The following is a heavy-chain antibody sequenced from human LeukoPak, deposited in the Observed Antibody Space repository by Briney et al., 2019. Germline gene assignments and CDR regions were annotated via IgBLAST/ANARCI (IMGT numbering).Heavy chain of an antibody. D-gene: IGHD6-19*01. J-gene: IGHJ4*02. CDR2: IYSGGST. V-gene: IGHV3-53*01. CDR1: GFTFSSYE. CDR3: ARDQKGYSRGGYEYPGYFDY. Sequence: PGGSLRLSCAASGFTFSSYEMNWVRQAPGKGLEWVSVIYSGGSTYYADSVKGRFTISRDNSKNTLDLQMNSLRAEDTALDYCARDQKGYSRGGYEYPGYFDYWGKGTLVTVSS.